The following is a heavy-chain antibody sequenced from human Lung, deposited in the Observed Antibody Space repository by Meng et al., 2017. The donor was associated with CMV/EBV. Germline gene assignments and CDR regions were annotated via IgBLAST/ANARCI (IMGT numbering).Heavy chain of an antibody. CDR1: SKL. CDR2: IYNSGRN. D-gene: IGHD2-21*02. CDR3: ARIERRRILKYCGSDCSTTDY. Sequence: SKLWTWVRQVTGKGMEWIGEIYNSGRNNYNPSHKSRVTISVDKFKNQFSLKLGSVTAADTAVYYCARIERRRILKYCGSDCSTTDYWGQGTLVTVSS. V-gene: IGHV4-4*02. J-gene: IGHJ4*02.